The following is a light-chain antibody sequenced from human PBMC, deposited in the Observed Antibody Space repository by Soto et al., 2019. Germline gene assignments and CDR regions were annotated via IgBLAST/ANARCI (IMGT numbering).Light chain of an antibody. V-gene: IGKV1-5*01. CDR2: DAS. Sequence: DIQMTQSPSTLSASVGDRVTITCRASQSISSWLAWYQQKPGKAPKLLIYDASSLESGVPSRFSGSGSGTEFTLTISSLQPDDFATYYCQQYNSDGTFGQGTKVEIK. J-gene: IGKJ1*01. CDR3: QQYNSDGT. CDR1: QSISSW.